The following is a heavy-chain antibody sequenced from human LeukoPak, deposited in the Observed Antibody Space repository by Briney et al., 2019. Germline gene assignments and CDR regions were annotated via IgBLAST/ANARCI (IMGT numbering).Heavy chain of an antibody. V-gene: IGHV3-48*04. D-gene: IGHD2-15*01. CDR3: ARDRGGSYSAIDY. J-gene: IGHJ4*02. CDR2: ISSSSITI. Sequence: GGSLRLSCAASGFTVSTYWMYWVRQAPGKGLEWVSFISSSSITIYYADSVKGRFTISRDNAEKSLYLQMNSLRAEDTAVYYCARDRGGSYSAIDYWGQGTLVTVSS. CDR1: GFTVSTYW.